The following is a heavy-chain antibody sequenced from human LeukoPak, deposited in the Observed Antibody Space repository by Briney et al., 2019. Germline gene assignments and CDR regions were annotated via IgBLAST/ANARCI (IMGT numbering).Heavy chain of an antibody. CDR2: IKQDGSEK. V-gene: IGHV3-7*01. CDR1: GFIFSSYW. CDR3: AREGHSGYDLHAFDI. D-gene: IGHD5-12*01. J-gene: IGHJ3*02. Sequence: GGSLRLSCAASGFIFSSYWMSWVRQAPGKGLEWVANIKQDGSEKYYVDSVKGRFTISRDNSKNSLYLQMNSLRAEDTAVYYCAREGHSGYDLHAFDIWGQGTMVSVSS.